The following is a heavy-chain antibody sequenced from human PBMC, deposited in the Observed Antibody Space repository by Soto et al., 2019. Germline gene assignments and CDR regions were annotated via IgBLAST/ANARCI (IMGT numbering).Heavy chain of an antibody. V-gene: IGHV1-18*01. D-gene: IGHD2-21*01. J-gene: IGHJ6*02. CDR3: SREIHIVVEQDGAGGAAYYVMDV. CDR1: GYTFTSYG. CDR2: ISAYSGKP. Sequence: VPLVQSGAEVKKPGASVKVSCQASGYTFTSYGITWVRQAPGQRFERMGWISAYSGKPIYAQKFQDRVTMTTQTSTNTTTMELRSPRTNNADVYHCSREIHIVVEQDGAGGAAYYVMDVWGQGTPVIVS.